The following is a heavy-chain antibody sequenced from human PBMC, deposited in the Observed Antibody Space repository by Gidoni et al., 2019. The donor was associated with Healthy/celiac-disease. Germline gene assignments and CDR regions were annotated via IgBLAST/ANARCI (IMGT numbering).Heavy chain of an antibody. V-gene: IGHV4-61*01. CDR3: ARVGGIAARTLFDY. CDR2: IYYSGST. D-gene: IGHD6-6*01. CDR1: GGSVSSGSYY. J-gene: IGHJ4*02. Sequence: QVQLQESGPGLVKPSETLSLTCPVSGGSVSSGSYYWSWIRQPPGKGLEWIGYIYYSGSTNYNPSLKSRVTISVDTSKNQFSLKLSSVTAADTAVYYCARVGGIAARTLFDYWGQGTLVTVSS.